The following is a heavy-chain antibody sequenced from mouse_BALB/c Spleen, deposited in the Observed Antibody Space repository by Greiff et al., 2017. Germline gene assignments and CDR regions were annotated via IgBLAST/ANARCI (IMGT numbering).Heavy chain of an antibody. CDR1: GFSLTSYG. CDR2: IWSGGST. Sequence: QVHVKQSGPGLVQPSQSLSITCTVSGFSLTSYGVHWVRQSPGKGLEWLGVIWSGGSTDYNAAFISRLSISKDNSKSQVFFKMNSLQANDTAIYYCARGTTMITPWFAYWGQGTLVTVSA. J-gene: IGHJ3*01. D-gene: IGHD2-4*01. V-gene: IGHV2-2*02. CDR3: ARGTTMITPWFAY.